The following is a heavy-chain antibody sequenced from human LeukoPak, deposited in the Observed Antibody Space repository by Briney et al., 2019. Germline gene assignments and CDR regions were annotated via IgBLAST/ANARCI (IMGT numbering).Heavy chain of an antibody. CDR1: GFTFSSYA. D-gene: IGHD3-22*01. CDR3: AKTLYYYDSSGYYYFDY. CDR2: ISGSGGST. Sequence: HAGGSLRLSCAASGFTFSSYAMSWVRQAPGKGLEWVSAISGSGGSTHYADSVKGRFTISRDNSKNTLYLQMNSLRAEDTAVYYCAKTLYYYDSSGYYYFDYWGQGTLVTVSS. V-gene: IGHV3-23*01. J-gene: IGHJ4*02.